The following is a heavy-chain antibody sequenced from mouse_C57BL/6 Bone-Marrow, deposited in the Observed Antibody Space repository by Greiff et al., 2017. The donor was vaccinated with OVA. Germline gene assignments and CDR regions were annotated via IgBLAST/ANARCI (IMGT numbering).Heavy chain of an antibody. CDR2: IHPNSGST. Sequence: VHLVESGAELVKPGASVKLSCKASGYTFTSYWMHWVKQRPGQGLEWIGMIHPNSGSTNYNEKFKSKATLTVDKSSSTAYMHLSSLTSEDSAVYYCARSGYSNYPDYWGQGTTLTVSS. D-gene: IGHD2-5*01. J-gene: IGHJ2*01. V-gene: IGHV1-64*01. CDR3: ARSGYSNYPDY. CDR1: GYTFTSYW.